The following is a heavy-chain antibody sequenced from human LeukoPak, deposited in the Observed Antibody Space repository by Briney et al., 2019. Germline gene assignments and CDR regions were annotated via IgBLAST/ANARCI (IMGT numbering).Heavy chain of an antibody. Sequence: ASVKVSCKASGYIFTDYHMHWVRQAPGQGLEWMGWINPNTGGTDFARKFQGRVTLTRDTSISTAYMELSRLRSDDTAVYYCANDDDYYGSGSYYRPVYFDYWGQGTLVTVSS. CDR2: INPNTGGT. J-gene: IGHJ4*02. CDR1: GYIFTDYH. D-gene: IGHD3-10*01. V-gene: IGHV1-2*02. CDR3: ANDDDYYGSGSYYRPVYFDY.